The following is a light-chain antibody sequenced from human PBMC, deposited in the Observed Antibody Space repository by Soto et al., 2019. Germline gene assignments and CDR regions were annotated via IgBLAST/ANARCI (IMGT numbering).Light chain of an antibody. CDR1: QSVSSSY. CDR2: DAS. J-gene: IGKJ2*01. Sequence: IVLTQSPSTLSLSPGERATLSCRASQSVSSSYLAWYQQRPGQAPRLLIYDASSRATGIPDRFSGSGSGTDFTLTISRLEPEDFAVYYCQQYGGSPPYTFGQGTKLEIK. V-gene: IGKV3-20*01. CDR3: QQYGGSPPYT.